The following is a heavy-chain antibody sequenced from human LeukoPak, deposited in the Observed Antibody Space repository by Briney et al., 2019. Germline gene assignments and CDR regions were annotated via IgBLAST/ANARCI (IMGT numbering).Heavy chain of an antibody. CDR2: INHSGST. V-gene: IGHV4-34*01. CDR1: GGSFSGYY. CDR3: ARERGSSSWYGNWFDP. D-gene: IGHD6-13*01. Sequence: PSETLSLTCAVYGGSFSGYYWSWIRQPPGKGLECIGEINHSGSTNYNPSLKSRVTISVDTSKNQFSLKLSSVTAADTAVYYCARERGSSSWYGNWFDPWGQGTLVTVSS. J-gene: IGHJ5*02.